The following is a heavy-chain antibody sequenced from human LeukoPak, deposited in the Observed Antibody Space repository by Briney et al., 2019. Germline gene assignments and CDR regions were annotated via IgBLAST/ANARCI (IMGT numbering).Heavy chain of an antibody. Sequence: GGSLRLSCAASGFTFSSYSMNWVRQAPGKGLEWVSSISSSSSYIYYADSVKGRFTISRDNAKNSLYLQMNSLRAEDTAVYYCARDISFGIAAAGTPPDYWGQGTLVTVSS. D-gene: IGHD6-13*01. V-gene: IGHV3-21*01. CDR2: ISSSSSYI. CDR1: GFTFSSYS. J-gene: IGHJ4*02. CDR3: ARDISFGIAAAGTPPDY.